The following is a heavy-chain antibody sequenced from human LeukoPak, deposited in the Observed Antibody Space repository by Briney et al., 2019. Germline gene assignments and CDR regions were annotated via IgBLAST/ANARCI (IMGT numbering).Heavy chain of an antibody. D-gene: IGHD3/OR15-3a*01. CDR3: ARDLKGGLAGRGYYYYGMDV. V-gene: IGHV1-2*04. J-gene: IGHJ6*02. Sequence: ASVKVSCKASGYTFTGYYMHWVRQAPGQGLEWMGWINPNSGGTNYAQKFQGWVTMTRDTSISTAYMELSRLSSEDTAVYYCARDLKGGLAGRGYYYYGMDVWGQGTTVTVSS. CDR2: INPNSGGT. CDR1: GYTFTGYY.